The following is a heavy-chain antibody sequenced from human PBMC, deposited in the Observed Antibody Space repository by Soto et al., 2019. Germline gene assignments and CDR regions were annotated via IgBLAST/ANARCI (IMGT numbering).Heavy chain of an antibody. CDR1: GFTFSKAW. Sequence: GGSLRLSCAASGFTFSKAWMTWVRQAPGKGLEWVGRIYTMPDGGTADYAAPVKGRFTISRDDSKNTLYLQMTNMDPVDTATYYCVHRTYNTPNYFGYWGQGTLVTVSS. D-gene: IGHD1-20*01. J-gene: IGHJ4*02. CDR2: IYTMPDGGTA. CDR3: VHRTYNTPNYFGY. V-gene: IGHV3-15*01.